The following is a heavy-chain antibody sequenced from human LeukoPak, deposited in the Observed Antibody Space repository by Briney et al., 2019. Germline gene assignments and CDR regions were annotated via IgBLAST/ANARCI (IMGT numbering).Heavy chain of an antibody. V-gene: IGHV4-34*01. CDR3: ARRKAVLLWFGEKIFDY. CDR2: INHSGST. CDR1: GGSFSGYY. Sequence: SETLSLTCAVYGGSFSGYYWSWIRQPPGKWLEWIGEINHSGSTNYNPSLKSRVTISVDTSKNQFSLKLSSVTAADTAVYYCARRKAVLLWFGEKIFDYWGQGTLVTVSS. D-gene: IGHD3-10*01. J-gene: IGHJ4*02.